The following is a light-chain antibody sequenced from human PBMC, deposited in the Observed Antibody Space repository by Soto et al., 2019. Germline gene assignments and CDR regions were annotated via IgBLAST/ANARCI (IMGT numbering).Light chain of an antibody. CDR2: DTS. CDR3: QQYYSLPA. Sequence: DIQMTQSPSSLSASVGDRLTITCQASQEISNALSWYQEKPGKAPKLLIYDTSNLQAGVPPRFSGSRSGTDFSFTINNLQPEDIATYYCQQYYSLPAFGPGTRVQI. CDR1: QEISNA. V-gene: IGKV1-33*01. J-gene: IGKJ3*01.